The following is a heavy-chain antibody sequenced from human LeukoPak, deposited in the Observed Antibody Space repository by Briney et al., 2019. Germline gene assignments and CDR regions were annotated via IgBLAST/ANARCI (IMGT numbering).Heavy chain of an antibody. D-gene: IGHD3-22*01. V-gene: IGHV4-34*01. CDR2: INHSGST. CDR3: ASVNYYDSN. CDR1: GGSFSGYY. Sequence: SETLSLTCAVYGGSFSGYYWSWIRQPPGKGLEWIGEINHSGSTNYNPSLKSRVTISVDTSKNQFSLKLSSVTAADTAVYYCASVNYYDSNWGQGTLVTVS. J-gene: IGHJ4*02.